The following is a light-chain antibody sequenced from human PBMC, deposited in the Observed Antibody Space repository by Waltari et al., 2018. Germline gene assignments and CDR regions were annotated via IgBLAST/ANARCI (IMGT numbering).Light chain of an antibody. J-gene: IGLJ3*02. V-gene: IGLV4-69*01. CDR2: VNSDGSH. CDR1: SGHSTNI. CDR3: QTVGHGTWV. Sequence: QLVLTQSPSASASLGASVKLTCTLDSGHSTNIIAWHQQQPQKGPRYLMRVNSDGSHIKGDVIPDRFSGSSSSSGAERYLTISSVQSEDEADYYCQTVGHGTWVFGGGTKLTVL.